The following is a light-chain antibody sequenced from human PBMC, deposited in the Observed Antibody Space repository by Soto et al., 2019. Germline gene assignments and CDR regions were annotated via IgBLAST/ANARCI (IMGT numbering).Light chain of an antibody. CDR1: QDISNY. Sequence: DIQMTQSPSSLSASVGDRVTITCQASQDISNYLNWYQQKPGKAPKLLIYDASNLETGVPSRFSGSGSGTDFTFTISSLQPEDIATYYCQQYDNLPCFGGGTKV. J-gene: IGKJ4*01. CDR3: QQYDNLPC. V-gene: IGKV1-33*01. CDR2: DAS.